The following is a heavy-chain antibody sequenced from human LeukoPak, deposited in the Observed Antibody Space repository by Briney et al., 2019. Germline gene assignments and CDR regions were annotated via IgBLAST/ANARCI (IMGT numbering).Heavy chain of an antibody. J-gene: IGHJ4*02. D-gene: IGHD1-7*01. CDR1: GGTFSSYA. CDR2: IIPIFGTA. CDR3: ARDREGTTSVY. V-gene: IGHV1-69*13. Sequence: ASVKVSCKASGGTFSSYAISWVRQAPGQGLEWMGGIIPIFGTANYAQKFQGRVTITADESTSTAYMQLSSLRSEDTAVYYCARDREGTTSVYWGQGTLVTVSS.